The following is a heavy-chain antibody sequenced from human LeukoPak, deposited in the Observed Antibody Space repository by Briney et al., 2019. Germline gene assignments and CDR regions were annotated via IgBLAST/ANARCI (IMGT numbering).Heavy chain of an antibody. V-gene: IGHV4-31*03. Sequence: SETLSLTCTVSGASINSSGYYWSWIRQHPVKGLEWIGYIFYNGNTYYNPSVKSRVTISGDTSKNRFSLNLRSVTAADTAMYYCVRRMRSGGNSPWDSWGQGTLVTVSS. J-gene: IGHJ4*02. CDR2: IFYNGNT. CDR3: VRRMRSGGNSPWDS. D-gene: IGHD4-23*01. CDR1: GASINSSGYY.